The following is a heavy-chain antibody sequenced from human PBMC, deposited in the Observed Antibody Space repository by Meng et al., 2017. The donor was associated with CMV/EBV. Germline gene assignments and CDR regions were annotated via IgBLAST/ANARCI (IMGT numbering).Heavy chain of an antibody. Sequence: SETLSLTCTVSGGSISSYYWSWSRQPPGKGLEWIGYIYYSGSTNYNPSLKSRVTISVDTSKNQFSLKLSSVTAADTAVYYCAREFIVGSGFDYWAREPWSPSPQ. CDR3: AREFIVGSGFDY. CDR1: GGSISSYY. J-gene: IGHJ4*02. D-gene: IGHD1-26*01. CDR2: IYYSGST. V-gene: IGHV4-59*01.